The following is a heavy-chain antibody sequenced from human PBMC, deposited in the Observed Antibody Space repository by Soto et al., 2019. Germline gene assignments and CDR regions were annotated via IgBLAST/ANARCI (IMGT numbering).Heavy chain of an antibody. Sequence: SETLALTCTVSGGSISSSSYDWGWMRQPPGKGLEWIGSIYYSASTYYNPSLKILVTISVDTSKNQFSLMLSSVTAADTAVYSCARAIYYGSSGMDLWGQGTTVTVSS. V-gene: IGHV4-39*01. CDR1: GGSISSSSYD. CDR3: ARAIYYGSSGMDL. J-gene: IGHJ6*02. D-gene: IGHD3-10*01. CDR2: IYYSAST.